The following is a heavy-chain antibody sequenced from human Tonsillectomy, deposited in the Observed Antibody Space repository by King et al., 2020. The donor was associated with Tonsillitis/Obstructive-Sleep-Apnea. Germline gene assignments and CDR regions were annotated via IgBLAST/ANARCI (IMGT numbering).Heavy chain of an antibody. CDR2: IYPGDSDT. J-gene: IGHJ6*03. CDR3: ARLGYPYYHYYMDV. CDR1: GYTFTDYW. V-gene: IGHV5-51*01. D-gene: IGHD2-15*01. Sequence: VQLVESGAEVKKPGESLKISCMGSGYTFTDYWIGWVRQMPGKGLEWMGIIYPGDSDTRYSPSLQGQVTISADNSTSTAYLQGSSLKASDTAMYYCARLGYPYYHYYMDVWGKGTTVTVSS.